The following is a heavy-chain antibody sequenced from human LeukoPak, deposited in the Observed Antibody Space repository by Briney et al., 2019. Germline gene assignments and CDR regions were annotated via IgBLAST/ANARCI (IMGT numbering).Heavy chain of an antibody. D-gene: IGHD4-17*01. Sequence: ASVKVSCKASGYTFTGYYMHGVRQAPGQGLEWMGWINSNSGGTNYAQKFQGRVTMTRDTSISTAYMELSRLTSDDTAVYFCARAGYDYGDSSDFWGQGTLVTVSS. J-gene: IGHJ4*02. CDR3: ARAGYDYGDSSDF. CDR1: GYTFTGYY. CDR2: INSNSGGT. V-gene: IGHV1-2*02.